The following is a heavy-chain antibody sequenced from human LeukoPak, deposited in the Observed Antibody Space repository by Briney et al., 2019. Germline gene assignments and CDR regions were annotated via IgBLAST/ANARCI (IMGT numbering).Heavy chain of an antibody. CDR2: IYYSGST. J-gene: IGHJ4*02. CDR1: ARSISSAGYY. CDR3: ARENSDSSSIDY. V-gene: IGHV4-31*03. Sequence: SQTLSLTSTVYARSISSAGYYWSWIRQHPGKGLEWIGYIYYSGSTYYNPSLKSRVTISVDTSKNQFSLKLSSVTAADTAVYYCARENSDSSSIDYWGGGTLVIVSS. D-gene: IGHD3-22*01.